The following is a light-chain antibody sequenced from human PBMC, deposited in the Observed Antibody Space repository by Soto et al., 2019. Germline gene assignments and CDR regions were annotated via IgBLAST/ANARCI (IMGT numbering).Light chain of an antibody. J-gene: IGKJ2*01. V-gene: IGKV3D-20*02. CDR2: GAS. CDR3: QHRSNWPPYP. Sequence: EIVLAQSPGTLSLSPGERATLSCRASQSVSSSYLAWYQQKPGQAPRLLIYGASSRATGIPDRFSGSGSGTDFTLTISSLEPEDFAVYYCQHRSNWPPYPFGQGTKVDIK. CDR1: QSVSSSY.